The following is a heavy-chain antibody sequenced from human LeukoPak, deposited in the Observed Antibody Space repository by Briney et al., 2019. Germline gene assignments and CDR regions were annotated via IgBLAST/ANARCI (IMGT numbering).Heavy chain of an antibody. CDR2: IYYSGST. J-gene: IGHJ5*02. D-gene: IGHD2-21*01. CDR1: GGSISSSSYY. V-gene: IGHV4-39*01. CDR3: ARAYCGGDCYLNWFDP. Sequence: SETLSLTCTVPGGSISSSSYYWGWIRQPPGKGLEWIGSIYYSGSTYYNPSLKSRVTISVDTSKNQFSLKLSSVTAADTAVYYCARAYCGGDCYLNWFDPWGQGTLVTVSS.